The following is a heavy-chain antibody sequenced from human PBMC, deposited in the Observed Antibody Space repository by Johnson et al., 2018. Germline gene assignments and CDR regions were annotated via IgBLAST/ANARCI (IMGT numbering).Heavy chain of an antibody. CDR1: GFTFSSYW. V-gene: IGHV3-7*01. CDR2: IKQDGSEK. CDR3: ARAATVDDYYYYYMGV. J-gene: IGHJ6*03. Sequence: VQLLESGGGLVQPGGSLRLSCAASGFTFSSYWMSWVRQAPGKGLEWVANIKQDGSEKYYADSVKGRFTISRDNSKNTVYLQMNSLRAEDTAVYYCARAATVDDYYYYYMGVWGKGTTVTVSS. D-gene: IGHD4-11*01.